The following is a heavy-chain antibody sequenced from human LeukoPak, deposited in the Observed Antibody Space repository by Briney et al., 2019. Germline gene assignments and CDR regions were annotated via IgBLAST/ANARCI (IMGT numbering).Heavy chain of an antibody. CDR3: AKEAQGCSITSCYFDS. D-gene: IGHD2-2*01. Sequence: GRSLGLSCAASGFTFSSSAMHWVRQAPGKGLEWVAVISYDGSNKYYADSVKGRFTISRDNSKNTLYLQMNSLRAEDTAVYYCAKEAQGCSITSCYFDSWGQGTLVTVSS. CDR1: GFTFSSSA. J-gene: IGHJ4*02. V-gene: IGHV3-30*14. CDR2: ISYDGSNK.